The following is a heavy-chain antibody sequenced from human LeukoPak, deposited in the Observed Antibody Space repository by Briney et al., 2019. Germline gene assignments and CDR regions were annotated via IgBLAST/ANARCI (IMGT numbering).Heavy chain of an antibody. D-gene: IGHD3-3*01. CDR3: ARVPGGVLRFLVFFDY. J-gene: IGHJ4*02. Sequence: SSETLSLTCTVSGYSISSGYYWGWIRQPPGKGLEWIGYIYYSGSTNYNPSLKSRVTIPVDTSKNQFSLKLSSVTAADTAVYYCARVPGGVLRFLVFFDYWGQGTLVTVSS. CDR1: GYSISSGYY. CDR2: IYYSGST. V-gene: IGHV4-61*05.